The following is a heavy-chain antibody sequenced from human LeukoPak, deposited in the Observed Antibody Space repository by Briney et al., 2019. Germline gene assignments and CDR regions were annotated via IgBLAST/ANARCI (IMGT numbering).Heavy chain of an antibody. CDR3: ARGVRYCSNSGCFAHRFEY. D-gene: IGHD2-2*01. CDR1: GGSISSTGYY. CDR2: IYYTGST. Sequence: PSETLSLTCTVSGGSISSTGYYWGWIRQPPGRGLEWIGSIYYTGSTYYNPSLKSRVTISVDTPKNQFSLKLNSVTAADTAIYYCARGVRYCSNSGCFAHRFEYWGQGILVTVSS. V-gene: IGHV4-39*07. J-gene: IGHJ4*02.